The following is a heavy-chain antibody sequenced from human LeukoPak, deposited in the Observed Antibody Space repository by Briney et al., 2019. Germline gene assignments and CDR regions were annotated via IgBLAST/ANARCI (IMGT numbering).Heavy chain of an antibody. V-gene: IGHV3-23*01. J-gene: IGHJ6*03. D-gene: IGHD3-3*01. CDR3: AKIGRSYDFWTGYYEEEVDYMDV. CDR2: ISGSGGST. Sequence: GGSLRLSCAASGFTFSSYGMSWVRQAPGKGLEWVSAISGSGGSTYYADSVKGRFTISRDNSKNTLYLQMNSLRAEDTAVYYCAKIGRSYDFWTGYYEEEVDYMDVWGKGTTVTVSS. CDR1: GFTFSSYG.